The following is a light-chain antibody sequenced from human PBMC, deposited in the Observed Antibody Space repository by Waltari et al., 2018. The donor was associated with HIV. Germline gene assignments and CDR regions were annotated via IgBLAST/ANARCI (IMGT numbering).Light chain of an antibody. CDR2: ATS. J-gene: IGKJ1*01. CDR1: QNIYNW. V-gene: IGKV1-12*01. CDR3: QQANSFPWT. Sequence: DIQMTQSPSSVSASVGDRVTITCRASQNIYNWLPWYQQKPGKAPKLLIYATSNLQSGVPSRFSGSGSGTVFTLTISSLQPEDFASYFCQQANSFPWTFGQGTKVEI.